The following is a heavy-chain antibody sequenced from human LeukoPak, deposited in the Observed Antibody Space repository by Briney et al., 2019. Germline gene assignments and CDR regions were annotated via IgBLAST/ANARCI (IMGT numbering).Heavy chain of an antibody. Sequence: SETLSLTCSVSGYSISSSYYWGWIRQPPGNGLEWIGNIYHSGSTYYNPSLKSRVTISVDTSKNQFSLKLNSVTAADTAVYYCAKVPWRYCSSASCYSDCWGQGTLVTVSS. V-gene: IGHV4-38-2*02. CDR3: AKVPWRYCSSASCYSDC. J-gene: IGHJ4*02. D-gene: IGHD2-2*02. CDR1: GYSISSSYY. CDR2: IYHSGST.